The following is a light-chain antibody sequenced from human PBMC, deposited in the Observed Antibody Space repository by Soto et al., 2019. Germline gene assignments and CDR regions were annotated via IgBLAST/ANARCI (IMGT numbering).Light chain of an antibody. CDR3: QQYNTFTT. V-gene: IGKV1-5*01. J-gene: IGKJ2*01. Sequence: DIQMTQSPSTLSASVGDRVSITCRASQSISNYLAWYQQKPGKAPKVVIYDASSLESGVPSRFSGTGSGTEFTLTISTLQPDDFATYYCQQYNTFTTLGHGTKLEIK. CDR2: DAS. CDR1: QSISNY.